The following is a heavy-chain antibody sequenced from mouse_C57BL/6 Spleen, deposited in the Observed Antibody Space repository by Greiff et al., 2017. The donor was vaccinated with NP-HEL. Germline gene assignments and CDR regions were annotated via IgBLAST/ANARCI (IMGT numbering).Heavy chain of an antibody. CDR2: INPNYGTT. D-gene: IGHD1-1*01. J-gene: IGHJ4*01. CDR1: RYSFTDYN. CDR3: ARNGLITTVVHYYAMDY. V-gene: IGHV1-39*01. Sequence: VQLQQSGPELVKPGASVKISCKASRYSFTDYNMNWVKQSNGKSLEWIGVINPNYGTTSYNQKFKGKATLTVDQSSSTAYMQLNSLTSEDSAVYYCARNGLITTVVHYYAMDYWGQGTSVTVSS.